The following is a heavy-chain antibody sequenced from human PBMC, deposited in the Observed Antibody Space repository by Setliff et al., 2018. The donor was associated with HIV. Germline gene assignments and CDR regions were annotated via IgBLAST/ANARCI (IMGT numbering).Heavy chain of an antibody. CDR2: VHTSGST. CDR1: GGSIGSGGYH. CDR3: ARGTTLNVVPDAFDI. D-gene: IGHD4-17*01. J-gene: IGHJ3*02. V-gene: IGHV4-61*09. Sequence: PSETLSLTCTVSGGSIGSGGYHWSWIRQSAGKGLEWIGHVHTSGSTDYNPSLKSRVTISMDTSKNQFSLKLGSVTAADTAVYYCARGTTLNVVPDAFDIWGQGTMVTV.